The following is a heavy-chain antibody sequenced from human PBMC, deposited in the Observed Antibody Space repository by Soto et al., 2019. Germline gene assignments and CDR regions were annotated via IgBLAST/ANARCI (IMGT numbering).Heavy chain of an antibody. CDR2: MYYSGNS. CDR1: GGSIKNSGYY. D-gene: IGHD2-15*01. V-gene: IGHV4-39*01. CDR3: ARHKDCSGGSCNAVGYYYGLDV. J-gene: IGHJ6*02. Sequence: SETLSLTCTVSGGSIKNSGYYWGWIRQPPGKGLEWIGSMYYSGNSYYNPSLKSRVTISVDTSKNQFSLRLSSVTAADTAVYYCARHKDCSGGSCNAVGYYYGLDVWGQGTTVTVSS.